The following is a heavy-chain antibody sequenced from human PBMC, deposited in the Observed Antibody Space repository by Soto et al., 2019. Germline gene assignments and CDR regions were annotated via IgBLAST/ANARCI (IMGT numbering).Heavy chain of an antibody. CDR3: ARSSVRGWSY. CDR2: ITHSGST. D-gene: IGHD3-10*02. Sequence: NPSETLSLTCAVYGGSFSGYYWTWIRQPPGKGLEWIGEITHSGSTNYNPSLKSRVTISVDTSKNQFSLNLNSVTAAGTAVYYCARSSVRGWSYWGQGTLVTVSS. V-gene: IGHV4-34*01. J-gene: IGHJ4*02. CDR1: GGSFSGYY.